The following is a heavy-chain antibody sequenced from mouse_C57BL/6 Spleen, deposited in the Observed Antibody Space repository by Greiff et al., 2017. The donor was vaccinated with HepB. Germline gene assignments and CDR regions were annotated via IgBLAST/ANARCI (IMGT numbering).Heavy chain of an antibody. J-gene: IGHJ3*01. Sequence: EVQRVESGGGLVQPGGSLSLSCAASGFTFTDYYMSWVRQPPGKALEWLGFIRNKANGYTTEYSASVKGRFTISRDNSQSILYLQMNALRAEDSATYYWARLDDYDGWFAYWGQGTLVTVSA. CDR1: GFTFTDYY. CDR3: ARLDDYDGWFAY. D-gene: IGHD2-4*01. V-gene: IGHV7-3*01. CDR2: IRNKANGYTT.